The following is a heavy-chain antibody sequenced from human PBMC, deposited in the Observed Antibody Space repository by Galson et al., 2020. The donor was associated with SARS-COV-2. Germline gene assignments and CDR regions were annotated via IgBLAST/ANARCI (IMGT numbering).Heavy chain of an antibody. D-gene: IGHD6-19*01. J-gene: IGHJ4*02. CDR1: QFIFSYYT. V-gene: IGHV3-30*04. CDR3: ARPYPSGWSLPSHY. Sequence: ASQFIFSYYTMNWVRQAPGKGLEWVAAISYDGTNKDYADSVRGRFTVSRDNSENTLYLQMNSLRPDDTAVYYCARPYPSGWSLPSHYWGQGTLVTVSS. CDR2: ISYDGTNK.